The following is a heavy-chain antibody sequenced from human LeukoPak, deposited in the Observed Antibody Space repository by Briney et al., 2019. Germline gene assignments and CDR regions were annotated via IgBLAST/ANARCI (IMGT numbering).Heavy chain of an antibody. CDR2: IYHSGST. CDR1: AGSISSSNW. D-gene: IGHD6-13*01. J-gene: IGHJ6*04. CDR3: ASPGYSSSWYRPYYHYGMDV. V-gene: IGHV4-4*02. Sequence: PSGTLSLTCAVSAGSISSSNWWSWVRRPPGKGLEWIGAIYHSGSTNYNPSLKSRVTISVDKSKNQFSLKMSSVTAADTAVYYCASPGYSSSWYRPYYHYGMDVWGKGTPVTVSS.